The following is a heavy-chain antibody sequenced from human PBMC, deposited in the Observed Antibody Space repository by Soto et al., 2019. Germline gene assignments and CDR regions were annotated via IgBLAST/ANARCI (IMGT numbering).Heavy chain of an antibody. V-gene: IGHV4-59*08. D-gene: IGHD1-26*01. CDR1: GGSISSYY. J-gene: IGHJ4*02. Sequence: QVQLQESGPGLVKPSETLSLTCTVSGGSISSYYWSWIRQPPGKGLEWIGYIYYSGGTNYNPSLKSRVTISVDSSKNHFSLKLSTVTAADAAVYYCARRYGGNLDYWGQGTLVTVPS. CDR2: IYYSGGT. CDR3: ARRYGGNLDY.